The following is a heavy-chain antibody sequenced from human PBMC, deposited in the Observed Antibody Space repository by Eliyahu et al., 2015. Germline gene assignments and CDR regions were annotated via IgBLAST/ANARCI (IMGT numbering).Heavy chain of an antibody. D-gene: IGHD2-2*01. V-gene: IGHV4-61*01. CDR3: ARGRSFVVVGNGMDV. CDR2: FYHGGST. J-gene: IGHJ6*02. CDR1: GGSVSNGTYY. Sequence: QVQLQESGPGLVKPSETLSLTCTVSGGSVSNGTYYWTWIRQPPGKGLEWIAYFYHGGSTNYNPSLKSRVTISVDTSKNHFSLRLSSVTAADTAVYYCARGRSFVVVGNGMDVWGQGTTVTVSS.